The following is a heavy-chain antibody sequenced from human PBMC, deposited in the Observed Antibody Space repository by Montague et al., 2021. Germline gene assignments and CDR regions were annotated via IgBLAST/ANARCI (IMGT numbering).Heavy chain of an antibody. D-gene: IGHD2-15*01. Sequence: SLSLSCSASGFTFSSYWMGWVRQAPGKGLVCVSRINGDGSSTNYADSVKGRLTISRDNAKNTLYLQMNNLRAEDTAVYYCARDLGHCAGGSCGVWGQGTTVTVSS. CDR3: ARDLGHCAGGSCGV. CDR1: GFTFSSYW. V-gene: IGHV3-74*01. CDR2: INGDGSST. J-gene: IGHJ6*02.